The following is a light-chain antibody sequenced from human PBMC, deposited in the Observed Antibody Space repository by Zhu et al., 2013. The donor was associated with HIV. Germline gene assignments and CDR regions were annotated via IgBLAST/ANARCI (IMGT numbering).Light chain of an antibody. CDR1: HSNIGPGFD. CDR2: GNS. CDR3: QSYDSDLIGLVL. Sequence: QSVLTQPPSVSGAPGQRVTISCTGTHSNIGPGFDFHWYQHLPGSAPRLLIYGNSNRASGVPDRFSGSKSGASASLAISGVRAEDEGDYYCQSYDSDLIGLVLFGGGTRLTVL. V-gene: IGLV1-40*03. J-gene: IGLJ2*01.